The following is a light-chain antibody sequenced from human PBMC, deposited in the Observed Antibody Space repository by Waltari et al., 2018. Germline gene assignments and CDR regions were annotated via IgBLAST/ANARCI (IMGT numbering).Light chain of an antibody. CDR2: DVN. V-gene: IGLV2-23*02. Sequence: QSALTQPASVSGSQGQSITISCTGTSSDVGSFNLVSWYQQSPGKAPKVIIYDVNQRPSGVSVRFAGSKLGTQATLTISGLQAEDEADYHCCSYSGSHMVVGGGTRLTV. CDR1: SSDVGSFNL. CDR3: CSYSGSHMV. J-gene: IGLJ3*02.